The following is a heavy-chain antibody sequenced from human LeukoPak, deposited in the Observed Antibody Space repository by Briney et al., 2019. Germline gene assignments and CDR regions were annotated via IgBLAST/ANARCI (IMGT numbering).Heavy chain of an antibody. CDR3: ASSWFGMTTVTTFDY. J-gene: IGHJ4*02. Sequence: SETLSLTCTVSGGSISSSSYYWGWIRQPPGKGLEWIGCIYYSGSTYYNPSLKSRVTISVDTSKNQFSLKLSSVTAADTAVYYCASSWFGMTTVTTFDYWGQGTLVTVSS. D-gene: IGHD4-17*01. CDR1: GGSISSSSYY. V-gene: IGHV4-39*01. CDR2: IYYSGST.